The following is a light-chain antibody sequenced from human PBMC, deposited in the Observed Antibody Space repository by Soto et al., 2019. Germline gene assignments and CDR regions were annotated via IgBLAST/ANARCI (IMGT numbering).Light chain of an antibody. Sequence: EIVLTQSPATLSLSSGESATLPCRANQSISSYLAWYQQKPGQAPRLLIYDASNRASGIPARFSGSGSGTDFTLTISSLEVEDFAVYYCQQRVYGLTFGGGTKVEIK. CDR3: QQRVYGLT. J-gene: IGKJ4*01. V-gene: IGKV3-11*01. CDR1: QSISSY. CDR2: DAS.